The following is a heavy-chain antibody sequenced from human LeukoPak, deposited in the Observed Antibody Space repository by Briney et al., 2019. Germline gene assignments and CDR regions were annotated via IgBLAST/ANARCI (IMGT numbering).Heavy chain of an antibody. CDR1: GFTFSDYY. Sequence: PGGSVRLSCAASGFTFSDYYMSWVRQAPGKGLEWVSHISSSSGYTNHADSVKGRFTISRDNAKNSLYLQMNSLRAEDTAVYYCARGRGYGYSYWGQGTLVTVSS. D-gene: IGHD5-18*01. V-gene: IGHV3-11*03. CDR2: ISSSSGYT. J-gene: IGHJ4*02. CDR3: ARGRGYGYSY.